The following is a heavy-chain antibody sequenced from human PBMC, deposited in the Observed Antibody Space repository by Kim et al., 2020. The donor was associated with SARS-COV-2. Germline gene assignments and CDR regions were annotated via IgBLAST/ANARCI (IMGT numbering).Heavy chain of an antibody. J-gene: IGHJ4*02. CDR2: ISGSGGST. Sequence: GGSLRLSCAASGFTFSSYAMSWVRQAPGKGLEWVSAISGSGGSTYYADSVKGRFTISRDNSKNTLYLQMNSLRAEDTAVYYCAKGPARSIAARHFDYWGQGTLVTVSS. D-gene: IGHD6-6*01. V-gene: IGHV3-23*01. CDR3: AKGPARSIAARHFDY. CDR1: GFTFSSYA.